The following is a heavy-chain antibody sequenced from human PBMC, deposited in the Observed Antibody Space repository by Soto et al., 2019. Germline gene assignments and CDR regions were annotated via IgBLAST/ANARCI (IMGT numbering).Heavy chain of an antibody. CDR1: GGSFSGYY. CDR2: INHSGST. V-gene: IGHV4-34*01. D-gene: IGHD2-21*01. J-gene: IGHJ4*02. CDR3: ARGESVATIFGGLVPFHY. Sequence: QVHLQQWGAGLLKPSETLSLTCAVYGGSFSGYYCSWIRQPPGKGLEWIGEINHSGSTNYNPSLKIRVTISVDRSKKQFSLKLSSVTAADTAVYYCARGESVATIFGGLVPFHYWGQGTLVTVSS.